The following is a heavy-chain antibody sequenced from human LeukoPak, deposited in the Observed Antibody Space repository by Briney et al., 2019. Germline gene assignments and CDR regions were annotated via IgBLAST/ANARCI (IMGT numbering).Heavy chain of an antibody. CDR3: ARDRGSGSYYSADY. CDR1: GFTFSSYW. Sequence: GGSLRLSCAASGFTFSSYWMSWVRQAPGKGLEWVANIKQDGSEKYYADSVKGRFTISRDNTKNSLYLQMNSLRAEDTAVYYCARDRGSGSYYSADYWGQGTLVTVSS. CDR2: IKQDGSEK. J-gene: IGHJ4*02. D-gene: IGHD3-10*01. V-gene: IGHV3-7*01.